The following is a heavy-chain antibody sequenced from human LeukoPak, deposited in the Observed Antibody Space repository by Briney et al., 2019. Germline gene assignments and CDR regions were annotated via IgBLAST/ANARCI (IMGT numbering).Heavy chain of an antibody. CDR2: IRDYNGNT. D-gene: IGHD2-15*01. CDR3: AAVEGGLLYFQH. Sequence: GASVKVSCKASGYTFTNTGITWVRQAPGQGLEWMGWIRDYNGNTNYAQKFQGRVTMTTDTSTSKVFMELRSLRSDDTAVYYGAAVEGGLLYFQHWGQGTLVTVSS. V-gene: IGHV1-18*01. CDR1: GYTFTNTG. J-gene: IGHJ1*01.